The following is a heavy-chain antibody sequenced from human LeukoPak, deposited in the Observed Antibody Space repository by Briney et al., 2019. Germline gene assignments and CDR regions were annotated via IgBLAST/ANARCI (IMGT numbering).Heavy chain of an antibody. D-gene: IGHD3-10*01. Sequence: GGSLRLSCAASGFTFSSYEMNWVRQAPGKGPEWVAYISSIGSSIHYADSVKGRFTISRDNAKNSLFLQMNSLRAEDTAVYYCARDGGSGHLLGEFWGQGTLVTVSS. V-gene: IGHV3-48*03. J-gene: IGHJ4*02. CDR2: ISSIGSSI. CDR3: ARDGGSGHLLGEF. CDR1: GFTFSSYE.